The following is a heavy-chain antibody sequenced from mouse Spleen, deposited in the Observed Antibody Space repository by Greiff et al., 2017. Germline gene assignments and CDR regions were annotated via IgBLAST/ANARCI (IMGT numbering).Heavy chain of an antibody. Sequence: VHVKQSGPELVKPGASVKISCKASGYSFTGYYMNWVKQSPEKSLEWIGEINPSTGGTTYNQKFKAKATLTVDKSSSTAYMQLKSLTSEDSAVYYCARGDGNFDYWGQGTTLTVSS. CDR2: INPSTGGT. J-gene: IGHJ2*01. CDR1: GYSFTGYY. CDR3: ARGDGNFDY. D-gene: IGHD2-1*01. V-gene: IGHV1-42*01.